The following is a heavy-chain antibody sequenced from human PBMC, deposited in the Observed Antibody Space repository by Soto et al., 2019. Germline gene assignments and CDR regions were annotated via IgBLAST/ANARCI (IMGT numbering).Heavy chain of an antibody. CDR2: IYYSGST. V-gene: IGHV4-61*01. CDR3: ARDRVTANKNNWLDP. J-gene: IGHJ5*02. CDR1: GDSVSSATYY. Sequence: QVQLQESGPGLVKPSETLSLTCTVSGDSVSSATYYWSWIRQPPGKALEWIGSIYYSGSTNYNPSLRSRVIMSVDTSKNQFSLNLSSVTAADTAVYYCARDRVTANKNNWLDPWGQGTLVTVSS. D-gene: IGHD2-21*02.